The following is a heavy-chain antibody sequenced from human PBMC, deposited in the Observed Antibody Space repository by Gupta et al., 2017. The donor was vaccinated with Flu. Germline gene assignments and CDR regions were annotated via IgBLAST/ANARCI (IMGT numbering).Heavy chain of an antibody. V-gene: IGHV3-7*01. J-gene: IGHJ2*01. D-gene: IGHD2-15*01. Sequence: VRQTPGKGLEWVANIKQDGSEKVYGDSVKGRFNISRDNAKNTLFLQMNSLRAEDTAVYYCVRDLVGDWSGGRCYSSWFFDSWGRGARVTVSS. CDR3: VRDLVGDWSGGRCYSSWFFDS. CDR2: IKQDGSEK.